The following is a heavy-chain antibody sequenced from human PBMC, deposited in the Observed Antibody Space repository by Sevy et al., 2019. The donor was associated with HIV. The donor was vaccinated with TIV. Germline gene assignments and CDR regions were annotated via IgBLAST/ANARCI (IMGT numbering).Heavy chain of an antibody. V-gene: IGHV3-49*04. CDR2: LKSDVYGGTV. CDR1: GFTFGDYC. CDR3: KRSKAAQSIFDY. D-gene: IGHD6-13*01. J-gene: IGHJ4*02. Sequence: GGSLRLSCTASGFTFGDYCMSWVRQAPGKGLEWVAFLKSDVYGGTVDHAASVRGRFVISRDDSKTIAYLQMNDLKTDDTGVYYCKRSKAAQSIFDYWGQGALVTVSS.